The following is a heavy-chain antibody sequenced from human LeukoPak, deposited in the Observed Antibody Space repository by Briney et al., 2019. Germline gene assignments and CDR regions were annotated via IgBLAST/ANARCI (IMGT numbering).Heavy chain of an antibody. CDR1: GGSFSGYY. V-gene: IGHV4-34*01. J-gene: IGHJ5*02. CDR3: ARGSSGGLLSIPGVPYNWFDP. D-gene: IGHD2-15*01. CDR2: INHSGST. Sequence: SETLSLTCAVYGGSFSGYYWSWIRQPPGKGLEWSGEINHSGSTNYNPSLKSRVTISVDTSENQFSLKLSSVAAADTAVYYCARGSSGGLLSIPGVPYNWFDPWGQGTLVTVSS.